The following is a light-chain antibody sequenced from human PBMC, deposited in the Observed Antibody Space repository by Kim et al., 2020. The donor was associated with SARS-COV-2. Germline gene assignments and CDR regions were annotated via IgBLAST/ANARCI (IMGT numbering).Light chain of an antibody. V-gene: IGLV3-1*01. J-gene: IGLJ2*01. CDR2: HNN. CDR1: KLGDKY. Sequence: VSPGQTASITCSGDKLGDKYACWYQQKPGQSPVLVIYHNNRRSSGIPERFSGSNSGNTATLTISGTQAMDEADYYCQAWDSSTAVFGGGTQLTVL. CDR3: QAWDSSTAV.